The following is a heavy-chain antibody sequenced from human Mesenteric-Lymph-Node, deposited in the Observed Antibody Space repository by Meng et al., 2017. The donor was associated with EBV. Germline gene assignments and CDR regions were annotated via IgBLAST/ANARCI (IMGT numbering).Heavy chain of an antibody. CDR3: ASLLIVFGGVIVDY. CDR2: IYSGGRT. CDR1: GGSISSSRYY. V-gene: IGHV4-39*01. J-gene: IGHJ4*02. Sequence: LHLKRSRPRRESPSDPLSLTSPCLGGSISSSRYYGGWLRQPPGKGLEWIGSIYSGGRTYYSPSLERRVTISVDTSKNQFSLKLNSVTAADTSVYFCASLLIVFGGVIVDYWGQGALVTVSS. D-gene: IGHD3-16*02.